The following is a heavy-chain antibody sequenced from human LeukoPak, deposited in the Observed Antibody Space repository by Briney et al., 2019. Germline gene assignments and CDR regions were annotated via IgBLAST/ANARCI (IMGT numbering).Heavy chain of an antibody. CDR1: GYTFTGYY. J-gene: IGHJ4*02. V-gene: IGHV1-2*06. CDR3: ARSSTYYYDSSGYYTIDY. CDR2: INPNSGGT. Sequence: ASVKVSCKASGYTFTGYYMHWVRQAPGQGLEWMGRINPNSGGTNYAQKFQGRVTMTRDTSISTAYMELSRLRSDDTAVYYCARSSTYYYDSSGYYTIDYWGQGTLATVSS. D-gene: IGHD3-22*01.